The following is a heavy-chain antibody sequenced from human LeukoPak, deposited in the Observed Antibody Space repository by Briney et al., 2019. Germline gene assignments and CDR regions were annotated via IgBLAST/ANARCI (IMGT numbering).Heavy chain of an antibody. Sequence: PGGSLRLSCAASGFTFSSYAMSWVRQAAGRGLEWVSAISGSTSSTYYTDSVKGRFTISRDKSKGTLYLQMNSLRAEDTAVYYCAKGRGLVPMFFDYWGQGTLVTVSS. V-gene: IGHV3-23*01. CDR1: GFTFSSYA. CDR3: AKGRGLVPMFFDY. J-gene: IGHJ4*02. CDR2: ISGSTSST. D-gene: IGHD1-26*01.